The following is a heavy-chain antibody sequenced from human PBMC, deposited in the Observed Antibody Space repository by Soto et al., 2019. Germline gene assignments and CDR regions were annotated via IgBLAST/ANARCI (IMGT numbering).Heavy chain of an antibody. Sequence: VTCTVSGGSISSGGYYWSWIRQPPGKGLEWIGEINHSGSTNYNPSLKSRVTISVDTSKNQFSLKLSSVTAADTAVYYCASGRLNLFASCGQGSLVIVSS. D-gene: IGHD2-21*01. V-gene: IGHV4-30-2*01. CDR3: ASGRLNLFAS. J-gene: IGHJ1*01. CDR1: GGSISSGGYY. CDR2: INHSGST.